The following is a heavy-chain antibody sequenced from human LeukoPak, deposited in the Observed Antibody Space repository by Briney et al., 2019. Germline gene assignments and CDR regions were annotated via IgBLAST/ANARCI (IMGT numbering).Heavy chain of an antibody. J-gene: IGHJ4*02. CDR1: GFTFSSYG. CDR2: ISYDGGNN. D-gene: IGHD3/OR15-3a*01. CDR3: AKDQSGGLD. V-gene: IGHV3-30*18. Sequence: PGGSLRLSCAASGFTFSSYGMHWVRQAPGKGLEWLAFISYDGGNNYYADSVKGRFTISRDNSKNTLYLQMNSRRAEDTAVYYCAKDQSGGLDWGQGTLVTVSS.